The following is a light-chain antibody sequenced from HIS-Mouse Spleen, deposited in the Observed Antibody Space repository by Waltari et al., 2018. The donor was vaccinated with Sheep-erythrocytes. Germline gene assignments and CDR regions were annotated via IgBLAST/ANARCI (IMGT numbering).Light chain of an antibody. V-gene: IGLV2-23*01. Sequence: QSALTQPPSVSGSPGQSITISCTGTSSDVGGYNLVSWYQQHPGKAPKLMIYEGSKRPSGVSNRFSGSKSGNTASLTISGLQAEDEADYYCCSYAGSNTYVFGAGTKLTVL. CDR1: SSDVGGYNL. CDR2: EGS. J-gene: IGLJ3*02. CDR3: CSYAGSNTYV.